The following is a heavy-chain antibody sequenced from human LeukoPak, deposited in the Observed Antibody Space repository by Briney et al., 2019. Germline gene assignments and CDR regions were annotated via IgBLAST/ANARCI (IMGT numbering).Heavy chain of an antibody. CDR2: IKHDGSER. CDR3: ARGSSSPYFDY. CDR1: GITFRYYW. Sequence: GGSLRLSCEASGITFRYYWLTWVRQAPGKGLEWVANIKHDGSERYYVDSVKGRFTISRDDARNSVYLQMNSLRAEDTAVYYCARGSSSPYFDYWGQGTLVTVSS. D-gene: IGHD6-6*01. J-gene: IGHJ4*02. V-gene: IGHV3-7*01.